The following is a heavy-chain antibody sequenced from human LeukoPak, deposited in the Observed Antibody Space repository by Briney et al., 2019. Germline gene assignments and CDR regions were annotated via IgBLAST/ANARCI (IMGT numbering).Heavy chain of an antibody. CDR2: IYWDDDK. CDR3: ARPLSGHRDVHDAFDI. CDR1: GFSLSTSGVG. D-gene: IGHD2-15*01. Sequence: SGPTLVNPTQTLTLTCTFSGFSLSTSGVGVGWIRQPPGKALEWLALIYWDDDKRYSPSLKSRLTITKDTSKNQVVLTMTNMDPVDTATYYCARPLSGHRDVHDAFDIWGQGTMVTVSS. J-gene: IGHJ3*02. V-gene: IGHV2-5*02.